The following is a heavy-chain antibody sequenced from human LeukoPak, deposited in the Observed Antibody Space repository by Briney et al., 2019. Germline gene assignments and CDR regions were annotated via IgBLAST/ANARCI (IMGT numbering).Heavy chain of an antibody. J-gene: IGHJ6*03. D-gene: IGHD2-15*01. CDR3: ARGDCSGGSCYYYYYYMDV. CDR1: GFTFSSYS. V-gene: IGHV3-21*01. Sequence: GGSLRLSCAASGFTFSSYSMNWVRQAPGKGLEWVSSISSSSSYIYYADSVKGRFTISRDNDKNSLYLQMNSLRAEDTAVYYCARGDCSGGSCYYYYYYMDVWGKGTTVTVSS. CDR2: ISSSSSYI.